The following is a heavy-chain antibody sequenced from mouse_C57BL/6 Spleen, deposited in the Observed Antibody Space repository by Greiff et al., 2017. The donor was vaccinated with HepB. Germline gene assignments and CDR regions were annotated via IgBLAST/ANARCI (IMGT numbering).Heavy chain of an antibody. CDR2: IYPGDGDT. Sequence: VQLQQSGPELVKPGASVKISCKASGYAFSSSWMNWVKQRPGKGLEWIGRIYPGDGDTNYNGKFKGKATLTADKSSSTAYMQLSSLISEDSAVYFCARENYGSSYWYFDVWGTGTTVTVSS. CDR3: ARENYGSSYWYFDV. D-gene: IGHD1-1*01. V-gene: IGHV1-82*01. J-gene: IGHJ1*03. CDR1: GYAFSSSW.